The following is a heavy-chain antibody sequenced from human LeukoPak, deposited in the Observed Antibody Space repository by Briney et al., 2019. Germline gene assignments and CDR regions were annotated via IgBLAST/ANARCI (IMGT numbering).Heavy chain of an antibody. Sequence: KPSETLSLTCTVSGGSINSGTYYWSWLRQPAGKGLEWIGRIYTRGSTNYHPSLKSLLTISVDTSNNQSSVKLSSVTAADTAVYYCARDARITIFGVVIAYYYYMDVWGKGTTVTVSS. CDR2: IYTRGST. J-gene: IGHJ6*03. CDR3: ARDARITIFGVVIAYYYYMDV. V-gene: IGHV4-61*02. D-gene: IGHD3-3*01. CDR1: GGSINSGTYY.